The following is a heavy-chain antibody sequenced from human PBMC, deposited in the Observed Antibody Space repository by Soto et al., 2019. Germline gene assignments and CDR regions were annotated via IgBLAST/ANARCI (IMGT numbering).Heavy chain of an antibody. V-gene: IGHV1-18*01. D-gene: IGHD2-21*01. CDR1: GYTVIING. Sequence: GSVNVSCKASGYTVIINGINWVRQAPGQGLEWMGWTRHNNGNTKYAQNLQGRVTMTTDTSTSTAYMELRSLRPDDTAVYYCVSDLDRSGIANIESWDQGNLVTASS. CDR2: TRHNNGNT. CDR3: VSDLDRSGIANIES. J-gene: IGHJ4*02.